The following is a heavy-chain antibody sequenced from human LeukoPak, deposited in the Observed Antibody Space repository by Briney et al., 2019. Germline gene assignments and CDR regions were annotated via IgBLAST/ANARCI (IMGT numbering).Heavy chain of an antibody. V-gene: IGHV4-31*03. CDR3: ASQRGNFDY. CDR1: GGSISSGGYY. Sequence: SDTLSLTCTVSGGSISSGGYYWSWIRQQPGKGLAWIGYIYDSWSTYYKPSLKSRVTISVDTSKNQFSLKLSSVTAADTAVYYCASQRGNFDYWGQGTLVTVSS. J-gene: IGHJ4*02. CDR2: IYDSWST. D-gene: IGHD3-16*01.